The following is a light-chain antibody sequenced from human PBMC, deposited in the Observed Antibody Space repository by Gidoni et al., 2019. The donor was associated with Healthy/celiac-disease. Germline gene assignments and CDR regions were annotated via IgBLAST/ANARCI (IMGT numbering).Light chain of an antibody. Sequence: IQMTQSPSTLSASVGDRVTITCRASQSISSWLAWYQQKPGKAPKLLIYKASSLESGVPSRFSGSGSGTEFTLTISSLQPDDCATYYCQQYNSYPYTFGQGTKLEIK. CDR3: QQYNSYPYT. V-gene: IGKV1-5*03. CDR2: KAS. CDR1: QSISSW. J-gene: IGKJ2*01.